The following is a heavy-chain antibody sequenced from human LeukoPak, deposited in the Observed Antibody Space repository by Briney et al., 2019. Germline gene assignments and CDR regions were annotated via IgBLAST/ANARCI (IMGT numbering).Heavy chain of an antibody. D-gene: IGHD5-12*01. CDR3: AKDRRLPWDHFDS. CDR2: IDGSGGST. J-gene: IGHJ4*02. V-gene: IGHV3-23*01. Sequence: PGGSLRLSCVASGFTFSSFAMSWFRQAPGRGLEWVSAIDGSGGSTYYADSVKGRFTISRDNSKNTLYLQMNSLRAEDTAIYYCAKDRRLPWDHFDSWGQGTLVTVSS. CDR1: GFTFSSFA.